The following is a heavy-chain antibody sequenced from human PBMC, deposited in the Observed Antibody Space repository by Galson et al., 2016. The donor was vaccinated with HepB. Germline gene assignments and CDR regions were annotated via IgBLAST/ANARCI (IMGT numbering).Heavy chain of an antibody. CDR1: RGSTRSYF. D-gene: IGHD3-10*01. V-gene: IGHV4-59*01. CDR2: SYYSGRT. CDR3: ARDQARMPIVQGVNAFDI. Sequence: SETLSRTCTVSRGSTRSYFWSWIRQPPGKGLEWIGYSYYSGRTNYSPSLKSRVTISVDPYNHQFSLKLRAVTAADTAVYYCARDQARMPIVQGVNAFDIWGQGTIVTVSS. J-gene: IGHJ3*02.